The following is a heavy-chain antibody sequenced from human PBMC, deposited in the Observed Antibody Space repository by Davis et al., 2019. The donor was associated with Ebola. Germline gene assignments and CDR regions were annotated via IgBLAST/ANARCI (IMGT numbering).Heavy chain of an antibody. CDR3: ARHAYSSGWYLLFDY. CDR1: GYSFTSYW. D-gene: IGHD6-19*01. V-gene: IGHV5-51*01. CDR2: IYPGDSDT. Sequence: GESLKISCKGSGYSFTSYWTGWVRQMPGKGLEWMGIIYPGDSDTRYSPSFQGQVTISADKSISTAYLQWSSLKASDTAMYYCARHAYSSGWYLLFDYWGQGTLVTVSS. J-gene: IGHJ4*02.